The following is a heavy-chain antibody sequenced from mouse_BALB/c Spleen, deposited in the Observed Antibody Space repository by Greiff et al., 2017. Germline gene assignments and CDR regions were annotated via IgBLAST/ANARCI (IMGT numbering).Heavy chain of an antibody. CDR1: GFSLTSYG. D-gene: IGHD1-1*01. V-gene: IGHV2-9*02. J-gene: IGHJ4*01. Sequence: VQLVESGPGLVAPSQSLSITCTVSGFSLTSYGVHWVRQPPGKGLEWLGVIWAGGSTNYNSALMSRLSISKDNSKSQVFLKMNSLQTDDTAMYYCARDDGSSYDYAMDYWGQGTSVTVSS. CDR2: IWAGGST. CDR3: ARDDGSSYDYAMDY.